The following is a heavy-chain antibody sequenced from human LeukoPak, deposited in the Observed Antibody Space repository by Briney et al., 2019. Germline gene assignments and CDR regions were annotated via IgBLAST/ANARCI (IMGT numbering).Heavy chain of an antibody. Sequence: ASVKVSCKAYRGTFSSYAISWVRQAPGQGLEWMGGIIPIFGTANYAQKFQGRVTITADESTSTAYMELSSLRSEDTAVYYCARMLSYYDSSGYSLLDYWGQGTLVTVSS. CDR3: ARMLSYYDSSGYSLLDY. J-gene: IGHJ4*02. CDR1: RGTFSSYA. D-gene: IGHD3-22*01. CDR2: IIPIFGTA. V-gene: IGHV1-69*13.